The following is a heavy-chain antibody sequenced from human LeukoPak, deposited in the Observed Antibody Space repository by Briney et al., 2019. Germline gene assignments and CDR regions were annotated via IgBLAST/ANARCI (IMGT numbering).Heavy chain of an antibody. D-gene: IGHD3-10*01. CDR1: GYTFTGYY. CDR3: ARDSGERGSGSYLIAY. J-gene: IGHJ4*02. V-gene: IGHV1-2*02. CDR2: INPNSGGT. Sequence: GASVKVSCYASGYTFTGYYMHWVRQAPGQGLEWMGWINPNSGGTNYAQKFQGGVTMTRDTSISTAYMELSRLRSDDTAVYYCARDSGERGSGSYLIAYWGQGTLVTVSS.